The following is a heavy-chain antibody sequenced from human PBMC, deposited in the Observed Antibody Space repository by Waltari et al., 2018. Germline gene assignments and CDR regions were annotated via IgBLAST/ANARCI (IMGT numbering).Heavy chain of an antibody. CDR3: ARSYNIDDYGDLSPPNN. V-gene: IGHV4-59*01. CDR2: IYYSGST. Sequence: QVQLQESGPGLAKPSETLSLTCTVSGGSISSYYWSWIRQPPGKGLEWIGYIYYSGSTNYNPSLKSRVTISVDTSKNQFSLKLSSVTAADTAVYYCARSYNIDDYGDLSPPNNWGQGTLVTVSS. CDR1: GGSISSYY. D-gene: IGHD4-17*01. J-gene: IGHJ4*02.